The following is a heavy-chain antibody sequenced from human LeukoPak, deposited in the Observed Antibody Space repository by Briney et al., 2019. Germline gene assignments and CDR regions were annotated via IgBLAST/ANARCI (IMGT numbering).Heavy chain of an antibody. J-gene: IGHJ4*02. CDR3: SGYRNGDYGDH. D-gene: IGHD4-17*01. Sequence: PGGSLRLSCAASGFTFSTYSMHWVRQAPGKGLEWISYISSSSSTIYYADSVKGRFTISRDNAKNSLYLQMNSLRAEDTAVYYCSGYRNGDYGDHWGQGTLVTVSS. CDR1: GFTFSTYS. V-gene: IGHV3-48*01. CDR2: ISSSSSTI.